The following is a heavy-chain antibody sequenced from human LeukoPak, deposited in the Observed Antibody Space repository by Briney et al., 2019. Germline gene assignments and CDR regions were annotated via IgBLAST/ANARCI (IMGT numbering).Heavy chain of an antibody. CDR1: GGTFSSYA. Sequence: SVKVSCKASGGTFSSYAISWVRQAPGQGLEWMGGIIPIFGTANYAQKLQGRVTMTTDTSTSTAYMELRSLRSDDTAVYYCARDEGSPFDYWGQGTLVTVSS. CDR2: IIPIFGTA. J-gene: IGHJ4*02. V-gene: IGHV1-69*05. CDR3: ARDEGSPFDY.